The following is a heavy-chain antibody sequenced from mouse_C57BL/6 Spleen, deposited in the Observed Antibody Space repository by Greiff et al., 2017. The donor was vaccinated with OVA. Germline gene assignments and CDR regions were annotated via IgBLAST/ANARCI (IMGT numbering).Heavy chain of an antibody. J-gene: IGHJ2*01. CDR3: TRYYYGSSYGY. CDR2: IDPETGGT. D-gene: IGHD1-1*01. V-gene: IGHV1-15*01. CDR1: GYTFTDYE. Sequence: VQLQQSGAELVRPGASVTLSCKASGYTFTDYEMHWVKQTPVHGLEWIGAIDPETGGTAYNQKFKGKAILTADKSSSTAYMELRILTSEDSAVYYCTRYYYGSSYGYWGQGTTLTVSS.